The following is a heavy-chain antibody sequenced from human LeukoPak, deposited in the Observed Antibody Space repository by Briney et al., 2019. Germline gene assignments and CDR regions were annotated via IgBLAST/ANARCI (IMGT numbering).Heavy chain of an antibody. Sequence: GGSLRLSCAASGFNFSSYWMTWVRQAPGKGLEWVANIKQDGSEKYYVDSLKGRFTISRDNAKNSLYLQMNSLRADDTGMYYCARDRRGPFDYWGQGTLVTVSS. J-gene: IGHJ4*02. CDR2: IKQDGSEK. CDR3: ARDRRGPFDY. CDR1: GFNFSSYW. D-gene: IGHD3-10*01. V-gene: IGHV3-7*03.